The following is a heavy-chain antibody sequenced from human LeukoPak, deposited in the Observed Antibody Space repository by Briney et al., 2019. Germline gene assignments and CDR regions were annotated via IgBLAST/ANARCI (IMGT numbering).Heavy chain of an antibody. CDR2: VYYGRSP. V-gene: IGHV4-39*02. J-gene: IGHJ4*02. CDR1: GVSITNYY. D-gene: IGHD6-25*01. Sequence: SATLSLICTVSGVSITNYYWAWIRQPPGKGLEWIGSVYYGRSPYFNPSLESRATISVDTSKNHFSLKMSSVTAADTAVYYCARSSGTGTFSYWGQGTLVTVSS. CDR3: ARSSGTGTFSY.